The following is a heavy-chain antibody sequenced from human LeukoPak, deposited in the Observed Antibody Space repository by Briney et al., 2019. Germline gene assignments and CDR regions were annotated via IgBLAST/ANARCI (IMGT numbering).Heavy chain of an antibody. CDR2: IYYSGST. CDR3: ASPADGY. V-gene: IGHV4-30-4*07. D-gene: IGHD5-24*01. J-gene: IGHJ4*02. Sequence: SETLSLTCAVSGGSISSGGYSWSWIRLPPGKGLEWIGYIYYSGSTYYNPSLKTRVTISVDTSKNQFSLKLSSVTAADTAVYYCASPADGYWGQGTLVTVSS. CDR1: GGSISSGGYS.